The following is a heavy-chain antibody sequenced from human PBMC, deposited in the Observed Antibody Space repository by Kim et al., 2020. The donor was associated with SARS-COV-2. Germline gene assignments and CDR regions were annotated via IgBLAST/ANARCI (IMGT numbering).Heavy chain of an antibody. D-gene: IGHD3-10*01. J-gene: IGHJ4*01. V-gene: IGHV3-33*01. CDR2: IWYDGNNG. CDR1: GFTFSNYG. Sequence: GGSLRLSCAASGFTFSNYGMHWVRQAPGKGLEWVAFIWYDGNNGSSADAVKGRCTISSYNSKNTLYLQMNSMRAKTTAVYYCSSGTDYYGSGGFFYYW. CDR3: SSGTDYYGSGGFFYY.